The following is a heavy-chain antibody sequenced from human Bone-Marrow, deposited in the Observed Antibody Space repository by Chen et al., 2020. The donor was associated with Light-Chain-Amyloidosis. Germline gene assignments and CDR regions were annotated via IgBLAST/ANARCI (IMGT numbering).Heavy chain of an antibody. CDR3: GRDVAGADDY. CDR2: INEDGRTT. J-gene: IGHJ4*02. D-gene: IGHD6-19*01. Sequence: GFSFSSYWMHWVRQAPGKGLMWVSRINEDGRTTTYADSVKGRFTISRDNAKNKLYLQMNSLKDEDTAEYYCGRDVAGADDYWGQGNLVTVSS. CDR1: GFSFSSYW. V-gene: IGHV3-74*01.